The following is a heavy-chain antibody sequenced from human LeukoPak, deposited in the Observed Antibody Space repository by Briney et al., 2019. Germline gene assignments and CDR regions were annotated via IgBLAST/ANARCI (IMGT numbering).Heavy chain of an antibody. CDR2: IRYDGSNK. Sequence: GGSLRLSCAASGFTFSSYGMHWVRQAPGKGLEWVAFIRYDGSNKYYADSVKGRFTISRDNSKNTLYLQMNSLRAEDTAVYYCAKNLIWFGELSGSPLDYWGQGTLVTVSS. V-gene: IGHV3-30*02. J-gene: IGHJ4*02. CDR1: GFTFSSYG. CDR3: AKNLIWFGELSGSPLDY. D-gene: IGHD3-10*01.